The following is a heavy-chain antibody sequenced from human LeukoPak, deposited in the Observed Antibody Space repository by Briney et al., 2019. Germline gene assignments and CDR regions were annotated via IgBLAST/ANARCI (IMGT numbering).Heavy chain of an antibody. CDR2: IYYSGIT. J-gene: IGHJ6*02. D-gene: IGHD2-2*01. V-gene: IGHV4-39*01. CDR1: GDSISSSTTSS. CDR3: ARHRRPVVPARGMDV. Sequence: PSETLSLTCTVSGDSISSSTTSSWNWIRQPPGKGLQWIGTIYYSGITYYNPSLRSRLTLSVDTSKNQFSLKLSSVTAADTGVYYCARHRRPVVPARGMDVWGQGTPVTVSS.